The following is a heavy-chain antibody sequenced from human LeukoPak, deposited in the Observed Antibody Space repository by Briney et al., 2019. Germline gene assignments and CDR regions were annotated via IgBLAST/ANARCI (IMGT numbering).Heavy chain of an antibody. Sequence: ASVKVSFKVSGYTLTELSMHGLRQAPGKGVDWMEGFDPEDGETIYAQKFQGRVTMTEDPSTDTAYMELSSLRSEDTAVYYCATAPPSSSSWYFQHWGQGTLVTVSS. CDR1: GYTLTELS. J-gene: IGHJ1*01. D-gene: IGHD6-13*01. CDR2: FDPEDGET. CDR3: ATAPPSSSSWYFQH. V-gene: IGHV1-24*01.